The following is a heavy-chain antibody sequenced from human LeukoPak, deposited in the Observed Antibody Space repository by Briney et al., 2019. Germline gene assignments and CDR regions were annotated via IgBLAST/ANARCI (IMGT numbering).Heavy chain of an antibody. J-gene: IGHJ5*02. CDR3: ARGGTYNDILSSDP. CDR2: IYYTGRT. CDR1: GGSISYYY. V-gene: IGHV4-59*01. Sequence: SETLSLTCTVSGGSISYYYWTWLRQSPGKGLEWIGQIYYTGRTYYNPSLERRVTISLDTSRIQFSLIMTSVTAADTAMYYCARGGTYNDILSSDPWGQGTLVSVSS. D-gene: IGHD3-9*01.